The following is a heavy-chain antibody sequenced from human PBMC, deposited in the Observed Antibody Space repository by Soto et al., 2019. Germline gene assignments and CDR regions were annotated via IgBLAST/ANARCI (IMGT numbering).Heavy chain of an antibody. J-gene: IGHJ4*02. D-gene: IGHD2-2*01. Sequence: GGSLRLSCAASGFTFSSYSMNWVRQAPGKGLEWVSSISSSSSYIYYADSVKGRFTISRDNAKNSLYLQMNSLRAEDTAVYYCAGETLPYQLLYWGQGTLVTVSS. CDR3: AGETLPYQLLY. CDR2: ISSSSSYI. V-gene: IGHV3-21*01. CDR1: GFTFSSYS.